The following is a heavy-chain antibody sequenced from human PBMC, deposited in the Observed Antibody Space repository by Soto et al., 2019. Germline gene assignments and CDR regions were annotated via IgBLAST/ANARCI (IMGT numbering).Heavy chain of an antibody. CDR3: ARDAVYYDSLNYYFDY. CDR2: IKQDGSEK. D-gene: IGHD3-3*01. V-gene: IGHV3-7*01. Sequence: PGGSLRLSCAASGFTFSSYWMTWVRQTPGKGLEWVANIKQDGSEKYYVDSVKGRFTISRDNAKNSLYLQMNSLRAEDTAVYYCARDAVYYDSLNYYFDYWGQGTLVTVPQ. J-gene: IGHJ4*02. CDR1: GFTFSSYW.